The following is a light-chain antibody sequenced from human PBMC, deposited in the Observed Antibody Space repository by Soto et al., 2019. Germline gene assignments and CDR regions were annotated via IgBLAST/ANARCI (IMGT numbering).Light chain of an antibody. CDR2: DAS. V-gene: IGKV3-11*01. J-gene: IGKJ4*01. CDR1: QSVSTF. CDR3: QRRGRWRVT. Sequence: EIVLTRFPATLSLSPGERATLSCRASQSVSTFLAWYQHNPGQAPRLVVYDASKRATGIPARFSGSGSRTDFSITISRLEPEDFAAYCCQRRGRWRVTFGGGTKGEIK.